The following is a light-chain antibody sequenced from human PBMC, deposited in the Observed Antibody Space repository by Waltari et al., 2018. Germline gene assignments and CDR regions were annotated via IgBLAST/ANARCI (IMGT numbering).Light chain of an antibody. V-gene: IGLV2-11*01. CDR3: CSYTGSYTYVV. CDR1: SSDVGGYNH. J-gene: IGLJ2*01. Sequence: QSALTQPRSVSGSPGPSVTIPCTGTSSDVGGYNHVSWYQQHPGKAPKLMIYDVNKRPSGVPDRFSGSKSGNTASLTISGLQAEDEADYSCCSYTGSYTYVVFGGGTKLTVL. CDR2: DVN.